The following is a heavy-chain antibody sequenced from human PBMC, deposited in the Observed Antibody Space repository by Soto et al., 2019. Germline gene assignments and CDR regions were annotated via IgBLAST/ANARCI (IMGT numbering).Heavy chain of an antibody. J-gene: IGHJ4*02. CDR3: ERGGIMWAPYFVTE. D-gene: IGHD3-16*01. CDR1: NDSVDNTNYF. CDR2: VYYTGTT. Sequence: SEPMSLTCTVSNDSVDNTNYFWSWIRQSPGKGLEWIGYVYYTGTTDYNPSFKSRVSMSIDTSKNQFSLKVNSLTAADTAVYFCERGGIMWAPYFVTEGGQG. V-gene: IGHV4-61*01.